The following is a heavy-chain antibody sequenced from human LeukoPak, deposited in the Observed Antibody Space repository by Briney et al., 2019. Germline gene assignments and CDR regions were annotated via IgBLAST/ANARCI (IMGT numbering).Heavy chain of an antibody. D-gene: IGHD1-1*01. CDR2: INPSNGDT. CDR3: ARESDVGKDFDC. J-gene: IGHJ4*02. CDR1: GYTFTYHY. V-gene: IGHV1-46*01. Sequence: GASVKVSCKASGYTFTYHYIHLVRQAPGQGLEWMGIINPSNGDTNYAQRFQGRVTTTRDTSTSTVYMELSSLDSEDTAVYYCARESDVGKDFDCWGQGTLVTVSS.